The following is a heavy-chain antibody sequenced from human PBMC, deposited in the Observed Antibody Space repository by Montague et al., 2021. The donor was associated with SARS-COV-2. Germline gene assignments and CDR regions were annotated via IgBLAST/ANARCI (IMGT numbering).Heavy chain of an antibody. CDR2: VYYSGTT. D-gene: IGHD6-19*01. CDR1: GGSISSNTYF. V-gene: IGHV4-39*01. J-gene: IGHJ4*02. Sequence: SETLSLTCTVSGGSISSNTYFWGWIRQPPGKGLEWIGSVYYSGTTYSNPSLQSRVTISVDTSKKQFSLTLSSVTAADTAVYFCSRETHNSGWFPQFDYWSQGALVTGSS. CDR3: SRETHNSGWFPQFDY.